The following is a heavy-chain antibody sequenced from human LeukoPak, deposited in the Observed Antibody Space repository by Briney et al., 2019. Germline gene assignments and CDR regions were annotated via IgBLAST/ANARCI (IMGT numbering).Heavy chain of an antibody. J-gene: IGHJ3*02. CDR3: TRDWTARSNAFDI. CDR2: INSDGSST. V-gene: IGHV3-74*01. D-gene: IGHD3/OR15-3a*01. Sequence: GGSLRLSCAASGFTFSSHYMHWVRQAPGKGLVWVSRINSDGSSTNYADSVKGRFTISRDNAKNTLFLRMNSLRAEDTAVYYCTRDWTARSNAFDIWGQGTMVTVSP. CDR1: GFTFSSHY.